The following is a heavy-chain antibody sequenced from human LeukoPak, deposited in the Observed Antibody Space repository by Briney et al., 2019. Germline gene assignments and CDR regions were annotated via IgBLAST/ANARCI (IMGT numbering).Heavy chain of an antibody. V-gene: IGHV3-30*04. CDR1: GFTFSSYA. D-gene: IGHD2-2*01. J-gene: IGHJ4*02. CDR2: ISYDGSNK. Sequence: PXGSLRLSCAASGFTFSSYAMHWVRQAPGKGLEWVAVISYDGSNKYYADSVKGRFTISRDNSKNTLYLQMNSLRAEDTAVYYCARDERRYCSSTSCRLVDYWGQGTLVTVSS. CDR3: ARDERRYCSSTSCRLVDY.